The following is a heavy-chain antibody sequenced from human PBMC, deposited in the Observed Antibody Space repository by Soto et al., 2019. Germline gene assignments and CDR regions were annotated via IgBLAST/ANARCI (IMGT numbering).Heavy chain of an antibody. V-gene: IGHV4-59*08. CDR1: VGSVHSYD. CDR3: ARHLPGYCSRSRCPNWLDP. D-gene: IGHD2-15*01. Sequence: ETLSHRCTVTVGSVHSYDWSWIRHPPGKGRAGIGYSYYSGSTNYNPSPKSRVTISVDTSKNQFSLKLSSVTAADTEVYYCARHLPGYCSRSRCPNWLDPWGQGPLVTVSS. J-gene: IGHJ5*02. CDR2: SYYSGST.